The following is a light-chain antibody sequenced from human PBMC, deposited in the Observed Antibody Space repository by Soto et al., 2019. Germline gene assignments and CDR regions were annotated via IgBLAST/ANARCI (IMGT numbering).Light chain of an antibody. J-gene: IGKJ1*01. CDR1: QSLLYRTGYNY. V-gene: IGKV2-28*01. Sequence: DIVRTQSPLSLPVTHGGPASISCRSRQSLLYRTGYNYLDWYLQKPWQSPPLLSYLGSNRVSGGPDGVSGSGSCTDFTLIISSREAEDVGAYYCMQPLQSPCTFGQGTKVEIK. CDR2: LGS. CDR3: MQPLQSPCT.